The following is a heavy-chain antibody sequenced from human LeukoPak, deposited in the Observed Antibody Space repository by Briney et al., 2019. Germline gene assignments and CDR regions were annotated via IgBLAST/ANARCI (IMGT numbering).Heavy chain of an antibody. Sequence: SQTLSLTCAISGDSVSSNSATWNWIRQSPSRGLEWLGRTYYRSKWYNDYAASVKSRITIKPDTSKNQFSLQLNSVTPEDTAVYYCARDGMAVAVGYFDLWGRGTLVAVSS. J-gene: IGHJ2*01. V-gene: IGHV6-1*01. D-gene: IGHD6-19*01. CDR1: GDSVSSNSAT. CDR3: ARDGMAVAVGYFDL. CDR2: TYYRSKWYN.